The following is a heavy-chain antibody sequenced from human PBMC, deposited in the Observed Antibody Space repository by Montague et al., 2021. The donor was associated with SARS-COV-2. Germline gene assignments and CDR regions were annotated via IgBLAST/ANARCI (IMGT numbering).Heavy chain of an antibody. Sequence: SETLSLTCTISGGSITGYFWTWIRQPPGKGLEWLGHMHYGGSTKYNPSLESRVTMSIDTSESQFSLHLRSVTAADTGAYYCARVPFSSSWYYLDYWGQGTLVTVSS. D-gene: IGHD6-13*01. CDR3: ARVPFSSSWYYLDY. CDR1: GGSITGYF. V-gene: IGHV4-59*12. J-gene: IGHJ4*02. CDR2: MHYGGST.